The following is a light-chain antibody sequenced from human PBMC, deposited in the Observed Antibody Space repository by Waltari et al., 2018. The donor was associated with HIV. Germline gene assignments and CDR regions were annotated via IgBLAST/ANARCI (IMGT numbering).Light chain of an antibody. V-gene: IGLV2-11*01. J-gene: IGLJ3*02. CDR3: CSFAGSYTLV. CDR2: DVT. CDR1: SRDFGYYNY. Sequence: QSALTQPRSVSASPGQSVTISCTGTSRDFGYYNYVSWYQQHPGKAPKLMIYDVTKRPSGVPDRFSGSKSGNTASLTISGLQAEDEAAYYCCSFAGSYTLVFGGGTKLTVL.